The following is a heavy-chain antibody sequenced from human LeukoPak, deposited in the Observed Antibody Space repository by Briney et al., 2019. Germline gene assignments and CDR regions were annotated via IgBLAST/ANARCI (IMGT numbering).Heavy chain of an antibody. CDR3: ARDLQWDEDWYFDL. J-gene: IGHJ2*01. D-gene: IGHD3-3*01. CDR1: GGSFSSYY. Sequence: SETLSLTCAVYGGSFSSYYWSWIRQPPGKGLEWIGEINHSGSTNYNLSLKSRVTISVDTSKNQFSLKLSSVTAADTAVYYCARDLQWDEDWYFDLWGRGTLVTVSS. V-gene: IGHV4-34*01. CDR2: INHSGST.